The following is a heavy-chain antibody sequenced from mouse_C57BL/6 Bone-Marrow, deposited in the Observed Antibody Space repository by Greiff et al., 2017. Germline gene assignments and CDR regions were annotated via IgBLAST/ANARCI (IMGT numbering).Heavy chain of an antibody. D-gene: IGHD1-1*01. CDR1: GFTFTDYY. CDR2: IRNKANGYTT. J-gene: IGHJ4*01. V-gene: IGHV7-3*01. CDR3: ARYNTTVVAGDYAMDY. Sequence: EVKLMESGGGLVQPGGSLSLSCAASGFTFTDYYMSWVRQPPGKALEWLGFIRNKANGYTTEYSASVKGRFTISRDNSQSILYLQLNVLRAEDSATYDVARYNTTVVAGDYAMDYWGQGTSVTVSS.